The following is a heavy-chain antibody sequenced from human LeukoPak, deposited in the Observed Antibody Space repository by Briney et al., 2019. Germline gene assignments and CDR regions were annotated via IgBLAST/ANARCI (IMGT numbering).Heavy chain of an antibody. J-gene: IGHJ6*03. CDR2: IHYSEST. CDR1: GGPMNRYY. D-gene: IGHD3-10*01. Sequence: SETLSLTCTVSGGPMNRYYSRWIPHPPGKGLQWIGYIHYSESTNYNPSLKSRVTISVATSKNQFSLKLSSVTAADTAVYYCARTTMVRGTYYMDVWGKGTTVTISS. CDR3: ARTTMVRGTYYMDV. V-gene: IGHV4-59*01.